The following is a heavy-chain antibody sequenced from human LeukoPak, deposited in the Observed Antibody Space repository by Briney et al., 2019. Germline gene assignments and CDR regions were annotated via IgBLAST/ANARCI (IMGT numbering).Heavy chain of an antibody. CDR3: AKGSDYYGSGSSDY. CDR2: ISGSGGST. Sequence: GGSLRLSCAASGFTFSSYAMSWVRQAPGKGLEWASAISGSGGSTYYADSVKGRFTISRDNSKNTLYLQMNSLRAEDTAVYYCAKGSDYYGSGSSDYWGQGTLVTVSS. D-gene: IGHD3-10*01. V-gene: IGHV3-23*01. J-gene: IGHJ4*02. CDR1: GFTFSSYA.